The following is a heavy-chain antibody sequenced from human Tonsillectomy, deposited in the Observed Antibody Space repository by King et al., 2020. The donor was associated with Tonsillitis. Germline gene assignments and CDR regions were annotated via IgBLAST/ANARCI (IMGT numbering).Heavy chain of an antibody. D-gene: IGHD3-16*01. V-gene: IGHV4-59*08. J-gene: IGHJ3*01. CDR3: AGQNEEGGGDGGGEAAGER. Sequence: PLPASVPGLVTPSEPLSLTCPVSGGSLRSSSWSWIRQPPGKGLEWIGYIYYSGSTNYNPSLKSRVHISVDTSKNTFSLKLSSVTAADTAVSDGAGQNEEGGGDGGGEAAGERGGKGTRGT. CDR2: IYYSGST. CDR1: GGSLRSSS.